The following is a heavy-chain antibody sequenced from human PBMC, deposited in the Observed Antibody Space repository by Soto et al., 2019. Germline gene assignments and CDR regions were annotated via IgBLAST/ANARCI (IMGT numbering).Heavy chain of an antibody. Sequence: QVQLVQSGGEVKKPGASVKLSCTASGYTFTSYGISWVRQAPGQGLEWMGWISAYNGKTNYAQNVQGRVTMTTDTSTIKAYMDRRSLRPAHTAVYSCARGGDVNYYHGMDVWGQGTTFTVSS. CDR1: GYTFTSYG. CDR2: ISAYNGKT. CDR3: ARGGDVNYYHGMDV. J-gene: IGHJ6*02. D-gene: IGHD3-16*01. V-gene: IGHV1-18*01.